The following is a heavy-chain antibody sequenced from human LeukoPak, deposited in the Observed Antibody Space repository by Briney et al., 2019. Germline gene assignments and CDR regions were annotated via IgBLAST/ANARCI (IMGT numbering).Heavy chain of an antibody. CDR1: GGSISRDTYY. V-gene: IGHV4-39*07. J-gene: IGHJ5*02. D-gene: IGHD3-9*01. CDR2: IYYSGST. Sequence: SSETLSLTCTVSGGSISRDTYYWGWIRQPPGKGLEWIGNIYYSGSTYYNPSLKSRVTISVDTSKNQFSLKLSSVTAADTAVYYCARVQRYYDILTANWFDPWGQGTLVTVSS. CDR3: ARVQRYYDILTANWFDP.